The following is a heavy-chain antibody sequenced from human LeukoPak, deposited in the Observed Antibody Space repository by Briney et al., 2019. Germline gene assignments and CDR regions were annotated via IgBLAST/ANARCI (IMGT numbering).Heavy chain of an antibody. V-gene: IGHV3-33*01. Sequence: GGSLRLSCAASGFTFSSYGLPWVRQAPGKGLEWVAVIWYDGSNKYYADSVKGRFTISRDNSKTTLYLQMNSLRAEDTAVYYCARDRISGGTSGTTGSTYRPGYFDYWGQGTLVTVSS. CDR2: IWYDGSNK. D-gene: IGHD1-1*01. J-gene: IGHJ4*02. CDR1: GFTFSSYG. CDR3: ARDRISGGTSGTTGSTYRPGYFDY.